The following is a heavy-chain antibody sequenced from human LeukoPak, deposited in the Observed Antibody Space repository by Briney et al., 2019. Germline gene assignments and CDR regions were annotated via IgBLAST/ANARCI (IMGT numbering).Heavy chain of an antibody. CDR3: ARELAHYDSSGYGVDY. CDR1: GYTFTSYY. V-gene: IGHV1-46*01. D-gene: IGHD3-22*01. Sequence: ASVKVSCKASGYTFTSYYMHWVRLAPGQGLEWMGIINPSGGSTSYAQKFQGRVTMTRDTSTSTVYMELSSLRSEDTAVYYCARELAHYDSSGYGVDYWGQGTLVTVSS. CDR2: INPSGGST. J-gene: IGHJ4*02.